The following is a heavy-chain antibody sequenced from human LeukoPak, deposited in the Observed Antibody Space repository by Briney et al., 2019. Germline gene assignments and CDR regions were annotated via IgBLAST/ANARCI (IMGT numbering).Heavy chain of an antibody. D-gene: IGHD3-22*01. CDR2: INHSGST. J-gene: IGHJ4*02. CDR3: ARTYYYDSSGYYYSY. V-gene: IGHV4-34*01. Sequence: SETLSLTCAVNGGSFSGYYWSWIRQPPGKGLEWIGEINHSGSTNYNPSLKSRVTISVDTSKNQFSLKLSSVTAADTAVYYCARTYYYDSSGYYYSYWGQGTLVTVSS. CDR1: GGSFSGYY.